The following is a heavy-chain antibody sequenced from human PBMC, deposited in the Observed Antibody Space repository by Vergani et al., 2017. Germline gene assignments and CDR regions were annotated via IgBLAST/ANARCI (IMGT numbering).Heavy chain of an antibody. V-gene: IGHV3-9*01. CDR1: GFTFDDYA. J-gene: IGHJ6*03. D-gene: IGHD3-16*01. Sequence: EVQLLESGGGLVQPGRSLRLSCAASGFTFDDYAMHWVRQAPGKGLEWVSGISWNSGSIGYADSVKGRFTISRDNAKNSLYLQMNSLRAEDTALYYCAKGSDGGYYYYMDVWGKGTTVTVSS. CDR3: AKGSDGGYYYYMDV. CDR2: ISWNSGSI.